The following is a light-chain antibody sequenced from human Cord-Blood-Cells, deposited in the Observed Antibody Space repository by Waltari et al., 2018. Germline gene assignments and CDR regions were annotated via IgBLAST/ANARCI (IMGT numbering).Light chain of an antibody. J-gene: IGLJ1*01. CDR1: SSDGGGYNH. V-gene: IGLV2-14*01. Sequence: QSALTPPASVSGSPGPPITISCTGTSSDGGGYNHVSRYQQHPGKAPKLIIYEVSKRPSGVSNRFSGSKSGNTASLTISGLQAEDEADYYCSSYTSSSTYVFGTGTKVTVL. CDR2: EVS. CDR3: SSYTSSSTYV.